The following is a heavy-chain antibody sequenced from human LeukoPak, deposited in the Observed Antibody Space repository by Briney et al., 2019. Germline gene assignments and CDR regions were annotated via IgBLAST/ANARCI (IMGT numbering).Heavy chain of an antibody. Sequence: PWGYPILSCAAPWFRVNTNYIRWVRQAPGQGLAWVPIIYCCGGTDYEDSVKGRCTISRDNSKNTLYLQMNSLRAEDTAVYYCARFYGMDVWGQGTTVTVSS. CDR1: WFRVNTNY. V-gene: IGHV3-53*01. CDR3: ARFYGMDV. CDR2: IYCCGGT. J-gene: IGHJ6*02.